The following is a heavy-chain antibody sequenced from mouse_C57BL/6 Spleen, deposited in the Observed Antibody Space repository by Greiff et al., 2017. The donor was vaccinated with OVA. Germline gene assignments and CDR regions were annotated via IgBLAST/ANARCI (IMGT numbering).Heavy chain of an antibody. CDR1: GYTFTSYW. J-gene: IGHJ2*01. CDR3: ARSERYDYDGHYFDY. Sequence: QVQLKQPGAELVMPGASVKLSCKASGYTFTSYWMHWVKQRPGQGLEWIGEIDPSDSYTNYNQKFKGKSTLTVDKSSSTAYMQLSSLTSEDSAVYYCARSERYDYDGHYFDYWGQGTTLTVSS. CDR2: IDPSDSYT. V-gene: IGHV1-69*01. D-gene: IGHD2-4*01.